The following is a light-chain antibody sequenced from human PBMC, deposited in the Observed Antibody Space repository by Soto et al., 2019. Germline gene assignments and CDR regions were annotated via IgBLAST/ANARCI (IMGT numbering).Light chain of an antibody. CDR1: SSNLGSGYD. J-gene: IGLJ1*01. CDR3: QSYDNMVSPYNYV. V-gene: IGLV1-40*01. CDR2: GNT. Sequence: QSVLTQPPSVSGAPGQRVTISCTGSSSNLGSGYDVQWYQQLPGAAPKLLIYGNTSRPSGVPDRFSGSKSGTSASLAISGLQAEDEAEYFCQSYDNMVSPYNYVFGTGTKVTVL.